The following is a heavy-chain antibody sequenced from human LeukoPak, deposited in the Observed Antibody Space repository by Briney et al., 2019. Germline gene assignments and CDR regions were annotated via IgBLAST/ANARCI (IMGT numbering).Heavy chain of an antibody. V-gene: IGHV3-66*02. CDR1: GFTFSSNY. J-gene: IGHJ4*02. CDR2: IYSGGST. CDR3: ARDSPEYSSGPPVDY. Sequence: GGSLRLSCAASGFTFSSNYMSWVRQAPGKGLGWVSVIYSGGSTYYADSVTGRFTVSRDNSKNTLYLQMNSLRAEDTAVYYCARDSPEYSSGPPVDYWGQGTLVTVSS. D-gene: IGHD6-19*01.